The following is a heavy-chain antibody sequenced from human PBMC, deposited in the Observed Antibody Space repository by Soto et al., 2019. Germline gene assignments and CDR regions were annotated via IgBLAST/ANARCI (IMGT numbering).Heavy chain of an antibody. V-gene: IGHV1-2*02. CDR3: ATKAGY. J-gene: IGHJ4*02. CDR1: GYTFTGLH. CDR2: INPKSGGT. Sequence: GASVKVSCKASGYTFTGLHLHWVRQAPGQGLEWMGWINPKSGGTNYVQKFQGRVTMTRDTSISTAYMEISSLRSDDTALYYCATKAGYWGQGTLVTVSS.